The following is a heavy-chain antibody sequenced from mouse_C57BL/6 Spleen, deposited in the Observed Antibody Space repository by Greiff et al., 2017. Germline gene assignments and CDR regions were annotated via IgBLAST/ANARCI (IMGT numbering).Heavy chain of an antibody. CDR2: IHPNSGST. V-gene: IGHV1-64*01. D-gene: IGHD2-14*01. CDR3: AGYGPYFDG. CDR1: GYAFTSYW. J-gene: IGHJ1*03. Sequence: QVQLQQPGAELVKPGASVKLSCKASGYAFTSYWMHWVKQRPGQGLEWIGMIHPNSGSTNYNEKFKSKATLTVDKSSSTAYMRLSSLTSEDSAVYYCAGYGPYFDGWGTGTTVTVSS.